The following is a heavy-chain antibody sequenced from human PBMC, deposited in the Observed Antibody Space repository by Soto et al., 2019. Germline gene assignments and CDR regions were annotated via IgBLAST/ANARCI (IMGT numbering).Heavy chain of an antibody. CDR2: ISYDGSNK. J-gene: IGHJ6*02. CDR3: AKVRRSYSSSSNYYYYGMDV. V-gene: IGHV3-30*18. CDR1: GFTFSSYG. D-gene: IGHD6-6*01. Sequence: PGGSLRLSCAASGFTFSSYGMHWVRQAPGKGLEWVAVISYDGSNKYYADSVKGRFTISRDNSKNTLYLQMNSLRAEDTAVYYCAKVRRSYSSSSNYYYYGMDVWGQGTTVTVSS.